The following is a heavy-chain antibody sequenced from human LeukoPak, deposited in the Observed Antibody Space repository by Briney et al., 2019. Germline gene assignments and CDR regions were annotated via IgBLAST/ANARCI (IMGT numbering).Heavy chain of an antibody. CDR1: GFTFDDYA. CDR3: TKGASSSWAFDY. J-gene: IGHJ4*02. D-gene: IGHD6-13*01. V-gene: IGHV3-9*01. CDR2: IGWNSGGI. Sequence: GGSLRLSCAASGFTFDDYAMHWVRQAPGKGLEWVSGIGWNSGGIVYADSVKGRFTISRDNAKNTLYLQMNSLRAEDTAVYYCTKGASSSWAFDYWGQGTLVTVSS.